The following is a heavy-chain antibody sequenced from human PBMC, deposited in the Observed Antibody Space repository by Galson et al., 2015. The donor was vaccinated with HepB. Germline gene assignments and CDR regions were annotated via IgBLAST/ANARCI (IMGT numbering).Heavy chain of an antibody. CDR2: IYPGDSDT. V-gene: IGHV5-51*01. D-gene: IGHD6-13*01. CDR3: ARQAGLHYYYMGV. Sequence: QSGAEVKKSGESLKISCQGSGYRFSSYWIAWVRQMPGKGLEWMGIIYPGDSDTRYSPSFQGQVTISADKSTRTAYLEWSSLKASDTAMYYCARQAGLHYYYMGVWGKGTTVTVSS. CDR1: GYRFSSYW. J-gene: IGHJ6*03.